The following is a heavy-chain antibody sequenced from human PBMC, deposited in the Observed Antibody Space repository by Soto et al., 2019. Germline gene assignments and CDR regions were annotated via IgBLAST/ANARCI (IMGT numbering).Heavy chain of an antibody. CDR3: ARGPYCSGGNCYRSFDY. CDR2: INHSGST. Sequence: SETLSLTCAVYGGSFSGYYWSWIRQPPGKGLEWIGEINHSGSTNYNPSLKSRLTISVDTSKNQFSLNLSSVTAADTAVYYCARGPYCSGGNCYRSFDYWGQGTLVTV. J-gene: IGHJ4*02. CDR1: GGSFSGYY. V-gene: IGHV4-34*01. D-gene: IGHD2-15*01.